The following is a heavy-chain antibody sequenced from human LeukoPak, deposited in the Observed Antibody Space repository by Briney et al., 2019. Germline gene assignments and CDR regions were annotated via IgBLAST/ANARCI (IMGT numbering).Heavy chain of an antibody. J-gene: IGHJ4*02. Sequence: SETLSLTCTVSGGSISSYYWGWIRQPPGKGLEWIGNIHPSGNTYYSPSLKSRVTISVDTSKNQFSLKLSSVTAADTAVYYCARGVDYWGQGALVTVSS. CDR1: GGSISSYY. CDR2: IHPSGNT. V-gene: IGHV4-4*08. CDR3: ARGVDY.